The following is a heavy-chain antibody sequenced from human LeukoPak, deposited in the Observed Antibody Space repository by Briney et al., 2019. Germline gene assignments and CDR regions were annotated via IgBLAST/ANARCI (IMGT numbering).Heavy chain of an antibody. CDR1: GFTFDDYG. J-gene: IGHJ4*02. CDR3: AREVATILGGVSPYFDY. CDR2: INWNGGST. D-gene: IGHD5-12*01. Sequence: PGGSLRLSCAASGFTFDDYGMSWVRQAPGKGLEWVSGINWNGGSTGYADSVKGRFTISRDNAKNSLYLQMNSLRAEDTAVYYCAREVATILGGVSPYFDYWGQGTLVTVSS. V-gene: IGHV3-20*04.